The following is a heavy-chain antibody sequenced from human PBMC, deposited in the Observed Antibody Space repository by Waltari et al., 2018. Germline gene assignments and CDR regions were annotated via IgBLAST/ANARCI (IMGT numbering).Heavy chain of an antibody. Sequence: EVQLVQSGAEVKKPGESLRISCKGSGYSFTSYWISWVRQMPGKGLEWMGRINPSDSDTNYGPSFQGHVTISADKSISTAYLQWSSLKASDTAMYYCARHEKGYFDYWGQGTLVIVSS. CDR2: INPSDSDT. V-gene: IGHV5-10-1*03. CDR1: GYSFTSYW. CDR3: ARHEKGYFDY. J-gene: IGHJ4*02.